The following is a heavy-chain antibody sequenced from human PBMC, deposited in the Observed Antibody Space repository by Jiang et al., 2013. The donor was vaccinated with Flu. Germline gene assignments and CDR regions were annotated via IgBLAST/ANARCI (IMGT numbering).Heavy chain of an antibody. V-gene: IGHV5-10-1*01. CDR2: IDPSDSYT. D-gene: IGHD6-6*01. J-gene: IGHJ4*02. CDR3: ARTYSTSSFGSIF. CDR1: GYNFTSYW. Sequence: SLRISCKGSGYNFTSYWIELGAPDARERPGVDGRIDPSDSYTNYSPSFQGHVTISADKSISTAYLQWSSLKASDTAMYYCARTYSTSSFGSIFWGQGTLVTVSS.